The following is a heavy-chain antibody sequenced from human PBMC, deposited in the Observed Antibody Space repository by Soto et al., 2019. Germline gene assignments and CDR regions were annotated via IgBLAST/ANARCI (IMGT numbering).Heavy chain of an antibody. CDR1: GFTFSGSA. CDR3: APDMVRGVVDY. V-gene: IGHV3-73*01. J-gene: IGHJ4*02. D-gene: IGHD3-10*01. Sequence: GGSLRLSCAASGFTFSGSAMHWVRQASGKGLEWVGRIRSKANNYATAYAASVKGRFTISRDDSKNTAYLQMNSLKTEDTAVYYCAPDMVRGVVDYWGQGTLVTVSS. CDR2: IRSKANNYAT.